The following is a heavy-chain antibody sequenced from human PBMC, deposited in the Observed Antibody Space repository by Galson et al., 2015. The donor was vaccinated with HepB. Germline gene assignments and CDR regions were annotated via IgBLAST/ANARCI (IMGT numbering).Heavy chain of an antibody. CDR3: IRLGDLSGYSSR. CDR2: IRSKANYYAT. CDR1: GFIFSGSA. J-gene: IGHJ4*02. D-gene: IGHD2-2*01. V-gene: IGHV3-73*01. Sequence: SLRLSCAASGFIFSGSAIDWVRQASGKGPEWVGRIRSKANYYATLYVPSLKGRFTIARDDSKNMAYLHMRSLNPEDTAVYYCIRLGDLSGYSSRWGQGTLVTVSS.